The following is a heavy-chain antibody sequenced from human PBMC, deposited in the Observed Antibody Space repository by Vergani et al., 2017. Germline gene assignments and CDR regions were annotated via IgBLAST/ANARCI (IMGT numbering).Heavy chain of an antibody. D-gene: IGHD2/OR15-2a*01. CDR2: INTNSGNP. CDR1: GYTFTNYP. Sequence: QVQLLQSGSELKKPGASVRISCEASGYTFTNYPLIWVRQAPGQGLEFMGWINTNSGNPTYAPGFTGRFVFSLDTSVSTAYLQISGLKAADSAVYYWARGRXWRLTEYLYGMDVWGQGTTVTVSS. V-gene: IGHV7-4-1*02. CDR3: ARGRXWRLTEYLYGMDV. J-gene: IGHJ6*02.